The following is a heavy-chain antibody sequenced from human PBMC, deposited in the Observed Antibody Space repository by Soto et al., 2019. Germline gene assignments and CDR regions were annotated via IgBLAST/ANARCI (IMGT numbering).Heavy chain of an antibody. Sequence: GGSLRLSCAASGFTFSSYGMHWVRQAPGKGLEWVAVISYDGSNKYYADSVKGRFTISRDNSKNTLYLQMNSLRAEDTAVYYCANLGDRDIVVVPAATRPQGVAVAGMGYWGQGTLVTVSS. CDR3: ANLGDRDIVVVPAATRPQGVAVAGMGY. D-gene: IGHD2-2*01. V-gene: IGHV3-30*18. CDR1: GFTFSSYG. CDR2: ISYDGSNK. J-gene: IGHJ4*02.